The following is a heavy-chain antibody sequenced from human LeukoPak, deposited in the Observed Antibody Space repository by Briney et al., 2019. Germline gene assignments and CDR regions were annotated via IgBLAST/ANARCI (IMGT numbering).Heavy chain of an antibody. Sequence: GGSLRLSCAASGFTFNSYWMHWVRQAPGKGLEWVANIKQDGSNKYYGDSVKDRFTISRDNSKNTLYLQMDSLRDEDTAVYYCARDRGYTYGHPLDYWGQGTLVTVSS. V-gene: IGHV3-7*01. D-gene: IGHD5-18*01. J-gene: IGHJ4*02. CDR2: IKQDGSNK. CDR3: ARDRGYTYGHPLDY. CDR1: GFTFNSYW.